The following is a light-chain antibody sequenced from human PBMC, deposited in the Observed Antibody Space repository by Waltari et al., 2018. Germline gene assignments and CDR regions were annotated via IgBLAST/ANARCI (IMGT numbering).Light chain of an antibody. CDR1: HCSLSTINY. Sequence: QTVVTQEPSFSVSPGGTVTLTCGLRHCSLSTINYPPWYQQTPGQPPRTLIHSTNTRSSGVPDRFSGSILGNKAALTITGAQADDESDYYCILDVGDGIWVFGGGTKLTVL. V-gene: IGLV8-61*01. CDR2: STN. CDR3: ILDVGDGIWV. J-gene: IGLJ2*01.